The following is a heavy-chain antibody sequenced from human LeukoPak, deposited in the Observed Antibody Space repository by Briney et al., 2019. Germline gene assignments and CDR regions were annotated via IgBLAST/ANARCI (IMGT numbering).Heavy chain of an antibody. J-gene: IGHJ4*02. CDR2: IKSKTDGGTT. V-gene: IGHV3-15*01. D-gene: IGHD2-2*01. CDR1: GFTFSNAW. CDR3: TTGDNIVVVPAAMAQFDY. Sequence: GGSLRLSCAASGFTFSNAWMSWVRQAPGKGLEWVGRIKSKTDGGTTDYAAPVKGRFTISRDDSKNTLYLQMNSLKTEDTAVYYCTTGDNIVVVPAAMAQFDYWGQGTLVTVSS.